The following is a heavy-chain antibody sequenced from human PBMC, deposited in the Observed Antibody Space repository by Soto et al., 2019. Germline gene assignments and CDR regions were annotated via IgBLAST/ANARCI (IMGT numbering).Heavy chain of an antibody. CDR1: GGSISSSNW. D-gene: IGHD7-27*01. CDR2: ISHTGST. J-gene: IGHJ6*02. Sequence: QVQLQESGPGLVKPSGTLSLTCAVSGGSISSSNWWTWVRQPPGKGLEWIGEISHTGSTNYSPSLKSRVTISVDKSKNQFSLKVTSVTAADTAFYYCARCGDDHFYGMDVWGQGTTVTVSS. CDR3: ARCGDDHFYGMDV. V-gene: IGHV4-4*02.